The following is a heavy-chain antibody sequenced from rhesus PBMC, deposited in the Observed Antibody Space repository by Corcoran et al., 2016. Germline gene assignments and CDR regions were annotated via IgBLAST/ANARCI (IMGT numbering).Heavy chain of an antibody. J-gene: IGHJ4*01. CDR3: ARTYSWNYRFDY. V-gene: IGHV4-173*01. CDR1: GVSISSNY. D-gene: IGHD1-1*01. CDR2: ISGSGGST. Sequence: QVPLQESGPGLVKPSETLSLTCAVSGVSISSNYWSWIRPPPCKGLELIGRISGSGGSTDYNPSLKSRVTISTDTSKNQFSLKLSSVTAADTAVYYCARTYSWNYRFDYWGQGVLVTVSS.